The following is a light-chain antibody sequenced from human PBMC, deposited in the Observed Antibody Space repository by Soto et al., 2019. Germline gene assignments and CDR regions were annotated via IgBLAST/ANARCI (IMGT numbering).Light chain of an antibody. V-gene: IGKV3-11*01. Sequence: IVLTQSPATLSVSPGERATLSCMASQNISNYLIWYQQKPGQAPRLLIYDVSNRATDIPARFSGSGSGTDFTLTISSLEPEDLAVYFCQQRSNWPRTFGQGTKVDI. CDR2: DVS. CDR1: QNISNY. CDR3: QQRSNWPRT. J-gene: IGKJ1*01.